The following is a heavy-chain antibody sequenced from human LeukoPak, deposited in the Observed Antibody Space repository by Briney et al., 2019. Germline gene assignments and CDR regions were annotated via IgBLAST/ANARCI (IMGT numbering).Heavy chain of an antibody. CDR3: ARDRRRELLHAFDI. D-gene: IGHD1-26*01. V-gene: IGHV4-59*01. CDR1: GGTISRNY. J-gene: IGHJ3*02. CDR2: IDYSGNT. Sequence: SDTLSLTCTVSGGTISRNYWSWIRQPPGKGLEWIAYIDYSGNTNYNPSLKSRLTISVDASKNQFSLKLSSVTAADTAVYYCARDRRRELLHAFDIWGQGTMVTVSS.